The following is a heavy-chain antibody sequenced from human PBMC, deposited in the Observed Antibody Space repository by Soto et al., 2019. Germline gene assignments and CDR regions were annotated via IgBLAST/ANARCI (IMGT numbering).Heavy chain of an antibody. V-gene: IGHV1-46*02. CDR3: ARHLGMDV. Sequence: ASVKVSCKASGYTFNRYRMHWVRQAPGEGLEWMGIINPSDGSTSYAQKLQGRVTMTRDTSTSTVYMELNSLRSEDTAVYYCARHLGMDVWGQGTTVTVSS. CDR1: GYTFNRYR. CDR2: INPSDGST. J-gene: IGHJ6*02.